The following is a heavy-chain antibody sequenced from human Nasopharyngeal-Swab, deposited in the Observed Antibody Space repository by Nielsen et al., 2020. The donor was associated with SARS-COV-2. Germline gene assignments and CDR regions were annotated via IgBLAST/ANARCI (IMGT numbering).Heavy chain of an antibody. CDR1: GYTFTGYY. V-gene: IGHV1-2*06. Sequence: ASVKVSCKASGYTFTGYYMHWVRQAPGQGLEWMGRINPNSGGTNYAQKFQGRVTMTRDTSISTAYMELSRLRSDDTAVYYCARDPYTAHPNWLDPWGQGTLVTVSS. CDR3: ARDPYTAHPNWLDP. J-gene: IGHJ5*02. D-gene: IGHD5-18*01. CDR2: INPNSGGT.